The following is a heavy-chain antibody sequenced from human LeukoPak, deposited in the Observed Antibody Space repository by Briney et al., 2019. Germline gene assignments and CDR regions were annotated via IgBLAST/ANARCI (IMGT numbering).Heavy chain of an antibody. D-gene: IGHD1-26*01. Sequence: ASVKVSCKASGYTFTSYYMHWVRQAPGQGLEWMGIINPSGGSTSYAQKFQGRVTMTRDTSTSTVYMELSSLRSEDTAVYYCARGPHMVGATTWFDHWGQGTLVTVSS. CDR2: INPSGGST. CDR1: GYTFTSYY. CDR3: ARGPHMVGATTWFDH. J-gene: IGHJ5*02. V-gene: IGHV1-46*03.